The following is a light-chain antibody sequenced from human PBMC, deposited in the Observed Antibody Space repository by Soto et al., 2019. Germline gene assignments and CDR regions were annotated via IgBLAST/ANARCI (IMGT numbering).Light chain of an antibody. J-gene: IGKJ1*01. CDR1: QNISHH. V-gene: IGKV1-27*01. CDR2: SGA. Sequence: DIQMTQSPSSLSASVGERATITCRASQNISHHLAWHQQKPGQPPKVLIYSGAPWQSGAPARFSGSGSGTEFTLTISSLQPEDAATYYCQKYNSAPRTFGQGTEVEIK. CDR3: QKYNSAPRT.